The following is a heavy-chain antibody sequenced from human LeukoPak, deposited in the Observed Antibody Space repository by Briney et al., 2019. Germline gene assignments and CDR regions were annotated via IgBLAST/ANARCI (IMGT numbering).Heavy chain of an antibody. CDR3: ARDSVGASIPLNWFDP. CDR2: INSDGSST. Sequence: GGSLRLSXAASGFTFSSYWMHWVRQAPGKGLVWVSRINSDGSSTSYADSVKGRFTISRDNAKNTLYLQMNSLRAEDTAVYYCARDSVGASIPLNWFDPWGQGTLVTVSS. CDR1: GFTFSSYW. J-gene: IGHJ5*02. V-gene: IGHV3-74*01. D-gene: IGHD1-26*01.